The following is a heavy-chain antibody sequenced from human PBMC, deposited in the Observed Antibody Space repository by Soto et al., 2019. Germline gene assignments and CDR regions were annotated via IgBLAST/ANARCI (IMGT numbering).Heavy chain of an antibody. CDR2: IYPGDSDT. J-gene: IGHJ3*02. V-gene: IGHV5-51*01. D-gene: IGHD5-12*01. CDR1: GYSFTSYW. CDR3: ARPLYSGYDFDAFDI. Sequence: RGESLKISCKGSGYSFTSYWIGWVRQMPGKGLEWMGIIYPGDSDTRYSPSFQGQVTISADKSVSTAYLQWSSLKASDTAMYYCARPLYSGYDFDAFDIWGQGTMVTVSS.